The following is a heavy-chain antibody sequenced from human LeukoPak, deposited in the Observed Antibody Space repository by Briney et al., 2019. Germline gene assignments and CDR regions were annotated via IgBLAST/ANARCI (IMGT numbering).Heavy chain of an antibody. V-gene: IGHV5-51*01. CDR1: GYSFTSYW. J-gene: IGHJ4*02. CDR3: ARLPDSVAGPGDFDY. D-gene: IGHD6-19*01. Sequence: GESLKISCKGSGYSFTSYWIGWVRQMPGKGLEWMGIIYPGDSDTRNSPSFQGQVTISADKSISTAYLQWSSLKASDTAMYYCARLPDSVAGPGDFDYWGQGTLVTVSS. CDR2: IYPGDSDT.